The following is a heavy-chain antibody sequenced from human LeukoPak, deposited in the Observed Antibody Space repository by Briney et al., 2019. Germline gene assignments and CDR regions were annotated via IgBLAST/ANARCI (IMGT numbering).Heavy chain of an antibody. V-gene: IGHV4-39*07. D-gene: IGHD6-19*01. J-gene: IGHJ4*02. CDR3: ARVAGYSSGWYSRKYYFDY. CDR2: IYYSGST. CDR1: GGSISSSSYY. Sequence: SETLSLTCTVSGGSISSSSYYWGWIRQPPGKGPEWIGNIYYSGSTYYNPSLKSRVTISVDTSKNQFSLKLSSVTAADTAVYYCARVAGYSSGWYSRKYYFDYWGQGTLVTVSS.